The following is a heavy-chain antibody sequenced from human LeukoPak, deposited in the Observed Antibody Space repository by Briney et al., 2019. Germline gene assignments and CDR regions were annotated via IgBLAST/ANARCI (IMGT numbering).Heavy chain of an antibody. D-gene: IGHD2-15*01. J-gene: IGHJ4*02. V-gene: IGHV3-74*01. CDR1: GFTFSIYS. CDR2: INGDGSIT. CDR3: ARELPFDY. Sequence: PGGSLRLSCAASGFTFSIYSVTWVRQAPGKGLVWVSRINGDGSITNYADSVKGRFTISRDNTKNTLYLQMNSLRADDTAVYYCARELPFDYWGQGTLVTVSS.